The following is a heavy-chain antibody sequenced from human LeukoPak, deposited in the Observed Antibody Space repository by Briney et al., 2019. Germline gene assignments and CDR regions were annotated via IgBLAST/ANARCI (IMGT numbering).Heavy chain of an antibody. D-gene: IGHD1-1*01. V-gene: IGHV3-30*09. CDR1: GFSLSIYA. CDR3: ARDLSPTSNWNAVSGSTHPENFDY. Sequence: QSGGSLRLSCAASGFSLSIYAIHWVRQAPGKGLELVSVISYDGSKTYYADSVKGRFAISRDNSKNTLYLQMNSLGAEDTAVYYCARDLSPTSNWNAVSGSTHPENFDYWGQGTLVTVSS. CDR2: ISYDGSKT. J-gene: IGHJ4*02.